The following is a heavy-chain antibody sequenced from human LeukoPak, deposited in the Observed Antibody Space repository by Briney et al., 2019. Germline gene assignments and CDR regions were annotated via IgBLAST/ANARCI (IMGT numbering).Heavy chain of an antibody. CDR3: ATNRWFGELLFDY. J-gene: IGHJ4*02. D-gene: IGHD3-10*01. Sequence: GSVNVSCKVSGYTLTELSMHWVRQAPGKGLEWMGGFDPEDGETIYAQKFQGRVTMTEDTSTDTAYMELSSLRSEDTAVYYCATNRWFGELLFDYWGQGTLDTVSS. CDR2: FDPEDGET. CDR1: GYTLTELS. V-gene: IGHV1-24*01.